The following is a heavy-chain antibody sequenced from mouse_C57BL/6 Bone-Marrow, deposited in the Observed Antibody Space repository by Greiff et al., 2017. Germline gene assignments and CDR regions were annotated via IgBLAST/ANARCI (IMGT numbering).Heavy chain of an antibody. D-gene: IGHD1-1*01. CDR3: ARSYYYGSSYRYFDV. Sequence: QVQLQQPGAELVKPGASVKLSCKASGYTFTSYWMHWVTQRPGQGLEWIGMIHPNSGSTNYNEKFKSKATLTVDKSSSTAYMQLSSLTSEDSAVYYCARSYYYGSSYRYFDVWGTGTTVTVSS. CDR1: GYTFTSYW. CDR2: IHPNSGST. V-gene: IGHV1-64*01. J-gene: IGHJ1*03.